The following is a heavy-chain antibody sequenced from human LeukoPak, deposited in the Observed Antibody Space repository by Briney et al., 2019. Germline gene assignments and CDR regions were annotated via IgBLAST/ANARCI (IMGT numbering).Heavy chain of an antibody. V-gene: IGHV3-23*01. J-gene: IGHJ6*04. CDR3: AKCVDDFYYYGMDV. CDR1: GFTFSTYA. CDR2: ISGSGGAT. Sequence: GGSLRLSCAASGFTFSTYAMHWVRQPPGKGLEWVSAISGSGGATYHADSVKGRFTISRDNSKNTLYLQMNSLRAEDTAVYYCAKCVDDFYYYGMDVWGKGTTVTVSS.